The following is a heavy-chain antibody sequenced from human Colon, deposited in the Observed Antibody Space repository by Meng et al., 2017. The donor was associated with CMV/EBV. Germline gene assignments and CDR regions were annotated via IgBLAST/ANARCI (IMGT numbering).Heavy chain of an antibody. D-gene: IGHD6-6*01. CDR1: GGSISGNNW. V-gene: IGHV4-4*01. J-gene: IGHJ4*01. Sequence: TCSVSGGSISGNNWWDWVRQPPGKGLEWVGEIDESGSTNYRPSLRGRVTISFDKSKNQFSLVLTSVTAADTAMYFCVNVVPTYYFNYWGHGTLVTVSS. CDR3: VNVVPTYYFNY. CDR2: IDESGST.